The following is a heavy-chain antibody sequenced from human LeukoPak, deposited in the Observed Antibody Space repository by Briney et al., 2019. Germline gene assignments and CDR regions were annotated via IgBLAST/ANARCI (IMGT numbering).Heavy chain of an antibody. CDR2: IIPIFGIA. J-gene: IGHJ4*02. Sequence: ASVKVSCKASGGTFSSYAISWVRQAPGQGLEWMGRIIPIFGIANYAQKFQGRVTMTRNTSISTAYMELSSLRSEDTAVYYCARVRGRSGATSYYWGQGTLVTVSS. CDR1: GGTFSSYA. CDR3: ARVRGRSGATSYY. D-gene: IGHD1-26*01. V-gene: IGHV1-69*04.